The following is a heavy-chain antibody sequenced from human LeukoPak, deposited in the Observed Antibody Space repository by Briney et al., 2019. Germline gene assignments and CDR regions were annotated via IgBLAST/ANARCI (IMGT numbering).Heavy chain of an antibody. D-gene: IGHD6-13*01. V-gene: IGHV3-21*06. CDR2: ISMSSTYT. CDR1: GFTFSTYA. CDR3: ARDWVSGNYCMDV. Sequence: GGSLRLSCAASGFTFSTYAFNWVRQAPGKGLEWASSISMSSTYTYYRDSVKGRFTISRDNAKNSLYLQMNSLRAEDTGVYYCARDWVSGNYCMDVWGKGTTVTVSS. J-gene: IGHJ6*03.